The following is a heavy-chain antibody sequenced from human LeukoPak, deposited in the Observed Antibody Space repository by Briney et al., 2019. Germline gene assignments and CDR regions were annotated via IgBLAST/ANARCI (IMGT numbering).Heavy chain of an antibody. V-gene: IGHV3-7*01. J-gene: IGHJ4*02. CDR1: GFTFSNYW. Sequence: HSGGSLRLSCVASGFTFSNYWMSWVRQAPGKGLEWVANIKQDGSGKYFVDSVKGRFTISRDNAKNSLCLQMSSLRAEDTAVYYCARDLGSCFDYWGQGTLVTVSS. D-gene: IGHD3-16*01. CDR3: ARDLGSCFDY. CDR2: IKQDGSGK.